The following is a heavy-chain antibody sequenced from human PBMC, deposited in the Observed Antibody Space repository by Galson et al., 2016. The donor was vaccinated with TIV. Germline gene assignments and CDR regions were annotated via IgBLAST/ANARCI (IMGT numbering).Heavy chain of an antibody. CDR3: ARYPSTLEMDV. Sequence: QSGAEVKKPGESLRISCKGSGYTFTKYCITWVRQMPGKGLEWMGKIDPSDSYTNYSPSFRGHVTMSADKSIRTAYLQWSSLKASDSAIYYCARYPSTLEMDVWGLGTLVTVFS. V-gene: IGHV5-10-1*01. CDR2: IDPSDSYT. J-gene: IGHJ4*02. D-gene: IGHD1-1*01. CDR1: GYTFTKYC.